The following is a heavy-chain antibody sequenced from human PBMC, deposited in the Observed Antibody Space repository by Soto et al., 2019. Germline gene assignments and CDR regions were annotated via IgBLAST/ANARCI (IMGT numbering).Heavy chain of an antibody. CDR1: GGTFSSYA. CDR3: ARDLDEYYDSSGYRNWFDP. J-gene: IGHJ5*02. Sequence: QVQLVQSGAEVKKPGSSVKVSCKASGGTFSSYAISWVRQAPGQGLEWMGGIIPIFGTANYAQKFQGRVTITADESTSTAYMELSSLRSEDTAVYYCARDLDEYYDSSGYRNWFDPWGQGTLVTVSS. CDR2: IIPIFGTA. V-gene: IGHV1-69*12. D-gene: IGHD3-22*01.